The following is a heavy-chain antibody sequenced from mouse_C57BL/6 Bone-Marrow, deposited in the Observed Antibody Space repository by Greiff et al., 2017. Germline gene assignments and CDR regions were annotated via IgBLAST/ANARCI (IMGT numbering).Heavy chain of an antibody. CDR1: GFTFSSYT. Sequence: EVKLVESGGGLVKPGGSLQLSCAASGFTFSSYTMSWFRPTPEQRLEWVATISGGGGNTYYPDSVKGRFTISRDNAKNTLYLQMGSLRSEDTGLYYCARLTGYYVYWGQGTTRTVSS. CDR3: ARLTGYYVY. J-gene: IGHJ2*01. D-gene: IGHD2-3*01. CDR2: ISGGGGNT. V-gene: IGHV5-9*01.